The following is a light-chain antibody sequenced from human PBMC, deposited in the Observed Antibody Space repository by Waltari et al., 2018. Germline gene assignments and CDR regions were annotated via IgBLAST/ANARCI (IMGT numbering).Light chain of an antibody. CDR1: QSVSRF. J-gene: IGKJ1*01. V-gene: IGKV3-20*01. CDR2: EAA. CDR3: QKYGTLPAT. Sequence: ELVLTQSPGTLSLPPGERATLSCRASQSVSRFLAWYQQKPGQAPRLLIYEAASRATDIPDRFSGGGSGTDFSLTISRLEPEDFAVYYCQKYGTLPATFGQGTKVEIK.